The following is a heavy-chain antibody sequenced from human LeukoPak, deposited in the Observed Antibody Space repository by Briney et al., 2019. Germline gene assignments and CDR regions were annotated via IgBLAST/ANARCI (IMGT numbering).Heavy chain of an antibody. CDR2: ISSSSSYI. CDR3: ARDSQVLLWFGEMKDAFDI. Sequence: GGSLRLSCAASGFTFSSYSMNWVRQAPGKGLEWVSSISSSSSYIYHADSVKGRFTISRDNAKNSLYLQMNSLRAEDTAVYYCARDSQVLLWFGEMKDAFDIWGQGTMVTVSS. V-gene: IGHV3-21*01. CDR1: GFTFSSYS. D-gene: IGHD3-10*01. J-gene: IGHJ3*02.